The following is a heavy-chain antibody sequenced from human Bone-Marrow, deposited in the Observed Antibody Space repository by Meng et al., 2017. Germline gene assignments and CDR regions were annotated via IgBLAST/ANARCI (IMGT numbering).Heavy chain of an antibody. D-gene: IGHD1-1*01. CDR1: GGSFSGYY. J-gene: IGHJ1*01. Sequence: LGGGLLQASGALPLPCSVYGGSFSGYYWSRIRQPPGKGLEWIGEINHSGSTNYNPSLKSRVTISVDTSKNQFSLKLSSVTAADTAVYYCARGTRPLLFQHWGQGTLVTVSS. CDR3: ARGTRPLLFQH. CDR2: INHSGST. V-gene: IGHV4-34*01.